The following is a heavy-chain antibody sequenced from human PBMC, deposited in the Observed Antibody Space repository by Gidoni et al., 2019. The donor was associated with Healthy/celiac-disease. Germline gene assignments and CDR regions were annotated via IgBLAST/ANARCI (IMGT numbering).Heavy chain of an antibody. CDR1: GFTFSNAW. Sequence: EVQLVESGGGLVKPGGSLRLSCAASGFTFSNAWRSWVRQAPGKGLEWVGRIKSKTDGGTTDYAAPVKGRFTISRDDSKNTLYLQMNSLKTEDTAVYYCTTDWNYGDYVDYWGQGTLVTVSS. V-gene: IGHV3-15*01. J-gene: IGHJ4*02. CDR2: IKSKTDGGTT. D-gene: IGHD1-7*01. CDR3: TTDWNYGDYVDY.